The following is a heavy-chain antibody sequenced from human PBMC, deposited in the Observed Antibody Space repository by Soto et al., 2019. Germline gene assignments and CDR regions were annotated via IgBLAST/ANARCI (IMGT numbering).Heavy chain of an antibody. V-gene: IGHV3-30-3*01. CDR2: ISYDGSNK. D-gene: IGHD3-10*01. Sequence: GGSLRLSCAASGFTFSSYAMHWVRQAPGKGLEWVAVISYDGSNKYYADSVKGRFTISRDNSKNTLYLQMNSLRAEDTAVYYCAKDLGMVRGVSDYWGQGTLVTVSS. J-gene: IGHJ4*02. CDR1: GFTFSSYA. CDR3: AKDLGMVRGVSDY.